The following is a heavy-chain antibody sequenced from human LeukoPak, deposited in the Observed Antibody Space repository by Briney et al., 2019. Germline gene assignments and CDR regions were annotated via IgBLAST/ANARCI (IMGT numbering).Heavy chain of an antibody. J-gene: IGHJ4*02. D-gene: IGHD3-22*01. Sequence: SETLSLTCTVSGGSIRTSSYYWGWIRQPPGKGLEWIGSIYYSGSTNYKPSLRSRVTISVDTSKNQFSLKLSSVTAADTAVYYCARHAGSYYTYNFDYWGQGTLVTVSS. CDR1: GGSIRTSSYY. V-gene: IGHV4-39*01. CDR2: IYYSGST. CDR3: ARHAGSYYTYNFDY.